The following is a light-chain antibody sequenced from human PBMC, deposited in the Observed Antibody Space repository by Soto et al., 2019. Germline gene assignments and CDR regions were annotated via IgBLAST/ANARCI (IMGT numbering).Light chain of an antibody. CDR3: LQDYNYPWK. CDR1: QGIRND. Sequence: AIPMTQSPCSLSASVGDVVTITCRASQGIRNDLGWYQQKPGKAPKLLIYAASSLQSGVPSRFSGSGSGTAFTLTISSLQPEDFATYYCLQDYNYPWKFGQGTKVDIK. CDR2: AAS. J-gene: IGKJ1*01. V-gene: IGKV1-6*01.